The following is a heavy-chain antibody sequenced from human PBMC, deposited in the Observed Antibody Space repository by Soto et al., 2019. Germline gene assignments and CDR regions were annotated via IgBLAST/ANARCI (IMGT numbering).Heavy chain of an antibody. CDR3: ARQSLRFLEWYGDWFGP. CDR2: IYYSGST. J-gene: IGHJ5*02. D-gene: IGHD3-3*01. Sequence: SETLSLTCTVSGGSISSSSYYWGWIRQPPGKGLEWIGSIYYSGSTYYNPSLKSRVTISVDTSKNQFSLKLSSVTAADTAVYYCARQSLRFLEWYGDWFGPWGQGALVTVSS. CDR1: GGSISSSSYY. V-gene: IGHV4-39*01.